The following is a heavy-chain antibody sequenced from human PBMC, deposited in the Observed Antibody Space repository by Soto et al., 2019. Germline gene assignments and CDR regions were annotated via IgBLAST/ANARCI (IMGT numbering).Heavy chain of an antibody. V-gene: IGHV3-21*01. J-gene: IGHJ4*02. CDR1: GFTFSSYS. CDR2: ISSSSSYI. D-gene: IGHD6-19*01. Sequence: GGSLRLSCAASGFTFSSYSMNWVRQAPGKGLEWVSSISSSSSYIYYADSVKGRFTISRDNAKNSLYLQMNSLRAEDTAVYYCARDSVAGSRYFDYWGQGTLVTSPQ. CDR3: ARDSVAGSRYFDY.